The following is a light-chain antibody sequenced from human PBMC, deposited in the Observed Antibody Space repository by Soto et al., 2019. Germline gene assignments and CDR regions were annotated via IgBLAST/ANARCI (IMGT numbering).Light chain of an antibody. CDR3: QQYNSYPPSWT. J-gene: IGKJ1*01. CDR2: RAS. Sequence: DIQMTQSPSTLSASVGDRVTITCRASQSISTWLAWYQQKPGKAPNLLIYRASSLESGVPPRFSGSGSGTEFTLTIRSLQPDDFATYCCQQYNSYPPSWTFGQGTKVEIK. V-gene: IGKV1-5*03. CDR1: QSISTW.